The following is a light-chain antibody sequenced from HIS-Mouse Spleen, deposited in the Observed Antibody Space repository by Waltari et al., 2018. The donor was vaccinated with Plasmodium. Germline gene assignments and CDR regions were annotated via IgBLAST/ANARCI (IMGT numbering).Light chain of an antibody. CDR3: QQYNNWSFT. Sequence: EIVMTQSPATLSVSPGERATLSCRASQRVSSNLAWYQQKPGQVPRLLSYGASTRATGIPARFSGSGSGKEFTLTISSLQSEDFAVYYCQQYNNWSFTFGPGTKVDIK. J-gene: IGKJ3*01. CDR2: GAS. CDR1: QRVSSN. V-gene: IGKV3-15*01.